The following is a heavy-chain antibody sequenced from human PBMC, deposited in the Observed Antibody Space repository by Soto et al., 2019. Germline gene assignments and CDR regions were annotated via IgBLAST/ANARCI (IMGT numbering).Heavy chain of an antibody. D-gene: IGHD6-6*01. CDR3: ADSSSAAYYYYYGMDV. CDR1: GFTFSSYA. CDR2: ISGSGGST. J-gene: IGHJ6*02. V-gene: IGHV3-23*01. Sequence: PGGSLRLSCAASGFTFSSYAMCWVRQAPGKGLEWVSAISGSGGSTYYADSVKGRFTISRDNSKNTLYLQMNSLRAEDTAVYYCADSSSAAYYYYYGMDVWGQGTTVTVSS.